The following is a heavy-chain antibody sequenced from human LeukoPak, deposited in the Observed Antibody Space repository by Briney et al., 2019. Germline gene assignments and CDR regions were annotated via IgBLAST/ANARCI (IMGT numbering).Heavy chain of an antibody. Sequence: PGGSLRLSCAASGFTFSSYSMNWVRQAPGKGLEWVSSISSSSSYIYYADSVKGRFTISRDNAKNSLYLQMNSLRAEDTAVYYCARAGRDHYDILTGYRSAYWFDYWGQGTLVTVSS. CDR3: ARAGRDHYDILTGYRSAYWFDY. V-gene: IGHV3-21*01. D-gene: IGHD3-9*01. CDR1: GFTFSSYS. CDR2: ISSSSSYI. J-gene: IGHJ4*02.